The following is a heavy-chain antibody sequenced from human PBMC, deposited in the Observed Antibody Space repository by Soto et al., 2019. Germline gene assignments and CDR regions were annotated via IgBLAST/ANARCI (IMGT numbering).Heavy chain of an antibody. D-gene: IGHD2-15*01. CDR1: GFTFSSYG. V-gene: IGHV3-30*18. CDR3: AKCSQGVVAAAFDY. J-gene: IGHJ4*02. Sequence: QVQLVESGGGVVQPGRSLRLSCAASGFTFSSYGMHWVRQAPGKGLEWVAVISYDGSNKYYADSVKGRFTISRDNSKNTLYLQMNSLRAADTAVYYCAKCSQGVVAAAFDYWGQGTLVTVSS. CDR2: ISYDGSNK.